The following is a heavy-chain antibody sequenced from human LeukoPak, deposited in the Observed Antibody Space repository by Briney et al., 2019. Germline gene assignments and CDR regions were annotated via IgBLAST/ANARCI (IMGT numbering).Heavy chain of an antibody. V-gene: IGHV3-53*01. CDR2: LQSVSNT. J-gene: IGHJ6*03. D-gene: IGHD7-27*01. CDR1: GFSVRSKY. Sequence: GGSLRLSCAASGFSVRSKYMSWVRQAPGKGLEWVSVLQSVSNTFYADSVKGRFSISRDRSKNTVYLQMDSLRAEDTAVYYCARGTNLGFPLHMDVWGKGTTVTVSS. CDR3: ARGTNLGFPLHMDV.